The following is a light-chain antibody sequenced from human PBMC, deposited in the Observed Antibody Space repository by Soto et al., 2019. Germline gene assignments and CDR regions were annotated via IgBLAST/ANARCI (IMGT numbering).Light chain of an antibody. Sequence: QSALTQPPSESGSPGQSVTISCTGTSSDVGDYNFVSWYQQHPGKAPKLMIYEVSERPSGVPDRFSGSKSGNTASLTVSGLQAEDEADYYCSSFSGSNNYVFGTGTKLTVL. J-gene: IGLJ1*01. CDR3: SSFSGSNNYV. V-gene: IGLV2-8*01. CDR2: EVS. CDR1: SSDVGDYNF.